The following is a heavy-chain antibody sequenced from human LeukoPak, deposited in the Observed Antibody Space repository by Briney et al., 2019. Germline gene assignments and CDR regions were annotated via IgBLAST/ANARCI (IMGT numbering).Heavy chain of an antibody. CDR3: ANVFAAAGKDY. Sequence: GGSLRLSCAASGFNVSSNYMSWVRQAPGKGLEWVSVIYSGGSTYYADSVKGRFTISRDNSKNTLYLQMNSLRAEDTAVYYCANVFAAAGKDYWGQGTLVTVSS. J-gene: IGHJ4*02. CDR1: GFNVSSNY. CDR2: IYSGGST. D-gene: IGHD6-13*01. V-gene: IGHV3-53*01.